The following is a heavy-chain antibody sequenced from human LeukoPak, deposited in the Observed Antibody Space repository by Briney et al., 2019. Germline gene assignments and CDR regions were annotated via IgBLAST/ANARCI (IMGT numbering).Heavy chain of an antibody. D-gene: IGHD3-9*01. V-gene: IGHV4-61*01. CDR2: IYYSGST. CDR1: GGSVSSGSYY. J-gene: IGHJ3*02. Sequence: SETLSLTCTVSGGSVSSGSYYWSWIRQPPGKGLEWIGYIYYSGSTNYNPSLKSRVTISVDTSKNQFSLKLSSVTAADTPVYYCARQGYDILTGYIDAFDIWGQGTMVTVSS. CDR3: ARQGYDILTGYIDAFDI.